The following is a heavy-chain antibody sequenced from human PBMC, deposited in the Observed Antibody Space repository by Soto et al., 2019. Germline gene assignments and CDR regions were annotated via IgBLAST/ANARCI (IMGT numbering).Heavy chain of an antibody. V-gene: IGHV4-31*03. CDR2: IYYSGST. Sequence: QVQLQESGPGLVKPSQTLSLTCTVSGGSISSGGYYWSWIRQHPGKGLEWIGYIYYSGSTYYNPSLKRRVTISLDTSKNQFSLKLSSVTAANTAVYYCARVGGGFGELLSGITTNWFDPWGQGTLVTVSS. D-gene: IGHD3-10*01. J-gene: IGHJ5*02. CDR3: ARVGGGFGELLSGITTNWFDP. CDR1: GGSISSGGYY.